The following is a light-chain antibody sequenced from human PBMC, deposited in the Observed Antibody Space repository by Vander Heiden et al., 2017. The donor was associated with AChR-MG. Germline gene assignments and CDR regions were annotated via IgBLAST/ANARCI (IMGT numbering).Light chain of an antibody. CDR1: QSVSTY. Sequence: MVLTQSPAPPALLPGQRATPSSTASQSVSTYLAWYQHKPGQAPRLLIYDASNRATGIPARFSGGGSGTDFTLTISSLEPEDSALYYCQQRTNWSWTFGQGTKVEI. CDR3: QQRTNWSWT. V-gene: IGKV3-11*01. CDR2: DAS. J-gene: IGKJ1*01.